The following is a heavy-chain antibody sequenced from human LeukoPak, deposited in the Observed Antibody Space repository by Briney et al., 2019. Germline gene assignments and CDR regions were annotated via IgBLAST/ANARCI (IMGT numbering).Heavy chain of an antibody. CDR2: IYYSGST. J-gene: IGHJ5*02. CDR1: GGSISSSSYY. Sequence: SETLSLTCTVSGGSISSSSYYWGWIRQPPGKGLEWIGSIYYSGSTYYNPSLKSRVTISVDTSKNQFSLKLSSVTAADTAVYYCARDMNYDFWSGQMFDPWGQGTLVTVSS. D-gene: IGHD3-3*01. CDR3: ARDMNYDFWSGQMFDP. V-gene: IGHV4-39*07.